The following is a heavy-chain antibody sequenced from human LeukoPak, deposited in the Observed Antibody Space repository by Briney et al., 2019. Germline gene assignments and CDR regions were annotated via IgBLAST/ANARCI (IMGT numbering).Heavy chain of an antibody. V-gene: IGHV3-30*02. Sequence: GGSLRLSCAASGFTFSSYDMHWVRQAPGKGLEWVTFIRYDGGNKYYADSVKGRFTISRDNSKNTLYLQMNSLRAEDTAVYYCAKDLQKRWLQFKSDGGFDYWGQGTLVTVSS. CDR2: IRYDGGNK. D-gene: IGHD5-24*01. CDR1: GFTFSSYD. CDR3: AKDLQKRWLQFKSDGGFDY. J-gene: IGHJ4*02.